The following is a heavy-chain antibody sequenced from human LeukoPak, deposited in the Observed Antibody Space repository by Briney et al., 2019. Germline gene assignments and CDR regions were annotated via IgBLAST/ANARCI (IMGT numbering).Heavy chain of an antibody. V-gene: IGHV3-9*01. CDR2: ISWNSGSI. CDR1: GFTFDDYA. J-gene: IGHJ4*02. D-gene: IGHD5-18*01. Sequence: PGRSLRLSCAASGFTFDDYAMHWVRHAPGKGLEWVSGISWNSGSIGYADSVKGRFTISRDNAKNSLYLQMNSLRAEDTALYYCAKDSGGYSYGPLDYWGQGTLVTVSS. CDR3: AKDSGGYSYGPLDY.